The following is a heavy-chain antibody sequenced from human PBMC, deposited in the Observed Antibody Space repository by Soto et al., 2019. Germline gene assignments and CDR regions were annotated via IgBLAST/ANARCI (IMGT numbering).Heavy chain of an antibody. V-gene: IGHV1-8*01. D-gene: IGHD3-16*01. J-gene: IGHJ6*02. CDR2: MNPNSANT. CDR3: AREGVRGMDV. Sequence: QVQLVQSGAEVKKPGASVKVSCKASGYTFTSYDINWVRQATGQGLEWMGWMNPNSANTGYAQKFQGRVTMTRNTSIRTAYMQLSTLGSKDTAVYYSAREGVRGMDVGGQGTTVTVSS. CDR1: GYTFTSYD.